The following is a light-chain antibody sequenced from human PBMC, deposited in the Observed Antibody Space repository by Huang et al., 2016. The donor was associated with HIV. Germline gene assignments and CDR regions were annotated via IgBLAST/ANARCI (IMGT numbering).Light chain of an antibody. CDR2: GES. V-gene: IGKV3-20*01. CDR1: QSVSSSS. J-gene: IGKJ2*01. Sequence: ELVLTQSPGTLSLSPGERATLSCRASQSVSSSSLAWYQQKPGQAPRLLIYGESSRATGIPDRFSGNGSGTDFTLTSSRLEPEDFAVYFCQQYGSSPAFGQGTKLEIK. CDR3: QQYGSSPA.